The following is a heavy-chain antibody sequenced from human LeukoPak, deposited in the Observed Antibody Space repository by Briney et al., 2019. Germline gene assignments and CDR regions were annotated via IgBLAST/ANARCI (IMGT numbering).Heavy chain of an antibody. D-gene: IGHD6-13*01. Sequence: PGGSLRLSCVASGFTFSSTTMGWVRQAPGGGLEWVSSITAIDGCTYYADSARGRFTISRDNSKNTVYLQLNSLRAGDTAIYYCTKDRRGPAAGTWYFDSWGQGTLVTVSS. CDR1: GFTFSSTT. CDR3: TKDRRGPAAGTWYFDS. J-gene: IGHJ4*02. CDR2: ITAIDGCT. V-gene: IGHV3-23*01.